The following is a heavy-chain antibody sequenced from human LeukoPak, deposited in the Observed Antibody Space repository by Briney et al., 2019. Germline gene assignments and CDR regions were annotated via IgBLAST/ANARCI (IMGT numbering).Heavy chain of an antibody. Sequence: QTGGSLRLSCAASGFTFSSYWMSWVRQAPGKGLEWVANIKQDGSDKYYVDSVKGRFTISRDNAKNSLYLQMNSLRAEDTAVYYCARDPYDSSWGLCYFDYWGLGTLVTVSS. J-gene: IGHJ4*02. CDR3: ARDPYDSSWGLCYFDY. D-gene: IGHD3-22*01. V-gene: IGHV3-7*04. CDR1: GFTFSSYW. CDR2: IKQDGSDK.